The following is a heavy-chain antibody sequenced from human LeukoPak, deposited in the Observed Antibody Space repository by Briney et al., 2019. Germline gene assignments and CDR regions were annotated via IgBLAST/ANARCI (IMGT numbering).Heavy chain of an antibody. CDR1: GFTFSDYY. J-gene: IGHJ5*02. CDR3: ARAVVVVAARGDNWFDP. CDR2: ISSSGSTI. D-gene: IGHD2-15*01. Sequence: PGGSLRLSCAASGFTFSDYYMSWIRQAPGKGLEGVSYISSSGSTIYYADSVKGRFTISRDNAKNSLYLQMNSLRAEDTAVYYCARAVVVVAARGDNWFDPWGQGTLVTVSS. V-gene: IGHV3-11*04.